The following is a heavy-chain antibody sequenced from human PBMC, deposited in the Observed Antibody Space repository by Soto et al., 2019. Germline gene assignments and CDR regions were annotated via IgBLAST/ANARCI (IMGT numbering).Heavy chain of an antibody. CDR3: AGGTDYRWVL. D-gene: IGHD4-4*01. CDR2: IYSSGST. J-gene: IGHJ6*02. CDR1: GGSINTYY. Sequence: SETLSLTCTVSGGSINTYYWTWIRQPAGKGLEWIGRIYSSGSTNYNPSLRSRVTMSVDTSKNQFSLKLNSLTAADAAVYYCAGGTDYRWVLWGQGTTVTVSS. V-gene: IGHV4-4*07.